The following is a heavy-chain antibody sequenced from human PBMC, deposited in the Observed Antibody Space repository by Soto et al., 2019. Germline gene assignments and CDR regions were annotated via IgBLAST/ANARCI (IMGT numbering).Heavy chain of an antibody. Sequence: QVQLVQSGAEVKKPGASVKVSCKASGYTFTSYDINWVRQATGQGLEWMGWMNPNSGKTGYPQKFQGRGTMTRNTSISTAYMELSSLRFEYTAVYYCARSPPRVERNNYAGGWFDPWGQGTLVTVSS. V-gene: IGHV1-8*01. CDR2: MNPNSGKT. CDR1: GYTFTSYD. J-gene: IGHJ5*02. D-gene: IGHD4-4*01. CDR3: ARSPPRVERNNYAGGWFDP.